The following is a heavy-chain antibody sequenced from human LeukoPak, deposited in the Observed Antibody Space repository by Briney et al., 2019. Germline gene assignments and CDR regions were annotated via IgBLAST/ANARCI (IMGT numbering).Heavy chain of an antibody. V-gene: IGHV4-34*01. Sequence: SETLSLTCAVYGGSFSGYYWSWIRQPPGKGLEWIGEINHSGSTNYNPSLKSRVTISVDTSKNQFSLKLSSVTAADTAVYYCARGRTFDFWRSTAYYYYYYMDVWGKGTTVTASS. CDR3: ARGRTFDFWRSTAYYYYYYMDV. CDR1: GGSFSGYY. J-gene: IGHJ6*03. CDR2: INHSGST. D-gene: IGHD3-3*01.